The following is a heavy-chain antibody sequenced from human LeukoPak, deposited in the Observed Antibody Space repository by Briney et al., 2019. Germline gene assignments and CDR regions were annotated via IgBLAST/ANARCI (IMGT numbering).Heavy chain of an antibody. D-gene: IGHD3-16*02. CDR1: GFTFSSYW. J-gene: IGHJ4*02. V-gene: IGHV3-7*03. CDR2: IKQDGSEK. CDR3: ASVPTGGDYDYVWGSYRSSYFDY. Sequence: GGSLRLSCAASGFTFSSYWMSWVRQAPGKGLEWVANIKQDGSEKYYVDSVKGRFTTSRDNAKNSPYLQMNSLRAEDTAVYYCASVPTGGDYDYVWGSYRSSYFDYWGQGTLVTVSS.